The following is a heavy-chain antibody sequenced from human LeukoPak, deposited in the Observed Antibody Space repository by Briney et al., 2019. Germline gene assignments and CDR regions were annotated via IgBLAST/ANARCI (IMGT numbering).Heavy chain of an antibody. CDR3: ARLGPVWVQGEDY. V-gene: IGHV4-39*01. CDR1: GGSISSSSYY. D-gene: IGHD3-10*01. J-gene: IGHJ4*02. Sequence: SETLSLTCTVSGGSISSSSYYWGWIRQPPGKGLEWIGSIYYSGSTYYNPSLKSRVTISVDTSKNQFPLKLSSVTAADTAVYYCARLGPVWVQGEDYWGQGTLVTVSS. CDR2: IYYSGST.